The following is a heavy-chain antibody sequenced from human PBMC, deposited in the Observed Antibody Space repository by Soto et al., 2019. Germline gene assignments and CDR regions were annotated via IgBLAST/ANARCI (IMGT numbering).Heavy chain of an antibody. CDR3: ARGVVLVPAATYYFDY. V-gene: IGHV4-30-2*01. CDR1: RGSISSGGYS. Sequence: SETLSITCSVSRGSISSGGYSWSWIRQPPGKGLEWIVYIYHSGSTYYNPSLKSRVTISVDRSKNQFSLKLSSVTAADTAVYYCARGVVLVPAATYYFDYWGQGTLVTVSS. D-gene: IGHD2-2*01. J-gene: IGHJ4*02. CDR2: IYHSGST.